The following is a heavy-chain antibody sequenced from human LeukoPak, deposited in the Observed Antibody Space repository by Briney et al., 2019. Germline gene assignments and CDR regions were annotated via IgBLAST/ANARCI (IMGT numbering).Heavy chain of an antibody. J-gene: IGHJ4*02. V-gene: IGHV1-2*02. CDR3: ARDLGYCSGGSCYEFDY. CDR1: GYTFTGYY. CDR2: INPNSGGT. Sequence: GASVKVSCKASGYTFTGYYMHWVRQAPGQGLEWIGWINPNSGGTNYAQKFQGRVTMTRDTSISTAYMELSRLRSDDTAVYYCARDLGYCSGGSCYEFDYWGQGTLVTVSS. D-gene: IGHD2-15*01.